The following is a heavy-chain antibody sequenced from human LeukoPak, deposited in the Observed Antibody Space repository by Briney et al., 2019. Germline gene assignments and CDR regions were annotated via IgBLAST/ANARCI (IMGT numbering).Heavy chain of an antibody. CDR1: GGSISSYY. D-gene: IGHD1-1*01. CDR2: IYGSGST. Sequence: PSETLPLTCAVSGGSISSYYWSWIRQPPGKGLEWIGHIYGSGSTNYNPSLKSRVTLSVDTSKNQFSLKLSSVTAADTAVYYCAREGTSGTRLNWFDPWGQGTLVTVSS. V-gene: IGHV4-59*01. CDR3: AREGTSGTRLNWFDP. J-gene: IGHJ5*02.